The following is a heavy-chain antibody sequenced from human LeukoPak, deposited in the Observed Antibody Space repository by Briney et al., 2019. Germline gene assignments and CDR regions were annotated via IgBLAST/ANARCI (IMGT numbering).Heavy chain of an antibody. Sequence: KPSETLSLTCTVSGGSISSYYWSWIRQPPGKGLEWIGYIYYSGSTNYNPSLKSRVTMSVDTSKNQFSLKLSSVTAADTAVYYCARAGPYSSSWWTFDPWGQGTLVTVSS. V-gene: IGHV4-59*12. CDR3: ARAGPYSSSWWTFDP. CDR2: IYYSGST. CDR1: GGSISSYY. D-gene: IGHD6-13*01. J-gene: IGHJ5*02.